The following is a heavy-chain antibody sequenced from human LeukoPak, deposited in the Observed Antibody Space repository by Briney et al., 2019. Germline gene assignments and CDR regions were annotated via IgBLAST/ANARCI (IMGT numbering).Heavy chain of an antibody. Sequence: GGSLRLSCAASGFTFSSYGMHWVRQAPGKGLEWVAFIRYDGSNKYYADSVKGRFTISRDNSKNTLYLQMNSLRAEDTAVYYCAKDQNYRTHYLDYWGQGTLVTVSS. CDR1: GFTFSSYG. V-gene: IGHV3-30*02. CDR2: IRYDGSNK. CDR3: AKDQNYRTHYLDY. J-gene: IGHJ4*02. D-gene: IGHD1-14*01.